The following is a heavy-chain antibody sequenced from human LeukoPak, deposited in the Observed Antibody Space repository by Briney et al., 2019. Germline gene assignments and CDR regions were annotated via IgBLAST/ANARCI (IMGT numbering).Heavy chain of an antibody. D-gene: IGHD3-22*01. CDR2: IYYSGST. CDR3: ARAALIYYDSSAYSDAFDI. CDR1: GGSISSDY. J-gene: IGHJ3*02. V-gene: IGHV4-59*01. Sequence: SETLSLTCTVSGGSISSDYWNWVRQPPGKGLEWIGYIYYSGSTNYSPSLKSRVTISLATSRDQFSLKLNSVTAADTAVYYCARAALIYYDSSAYSDAFDIWGQGTMVTVSS.